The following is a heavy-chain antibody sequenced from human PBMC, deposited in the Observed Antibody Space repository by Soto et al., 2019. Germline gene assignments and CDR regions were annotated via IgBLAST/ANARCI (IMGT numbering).Heavy chain of an antibody. V-gene: IGHV1-69*01. CDR3: ARDPRSITGTTSSEDFQH. CDR1: GGTFSGYA. Sequence: QAHVMQSGAEVKQPGSSVKVSCKASGGTFSGYAISWVGQAPGQGLEWMGGIIPLLGITNYAQKFQGRITIAADESTGTAYMDLRSLRSEDTAVYYCARDPRSITGTTSSEDFQHWGQGTLVSVSS. CDR2: IIPLLGIT. D-gene: IGHD1-20*01. J-gene: IGHJ1*01.